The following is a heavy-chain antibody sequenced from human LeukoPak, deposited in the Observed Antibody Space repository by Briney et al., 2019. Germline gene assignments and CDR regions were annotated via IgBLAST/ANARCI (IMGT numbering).Heavy chain of an antibody. D-gene: IGHD3-22*01. Sequence: ASVKVSCKASGGTFSSYAISWVRQAPGQGLEWMGRIIPVFGRANYAQKFQGRVTITTDESTSTAYMELSSLRSEDTAVYYCARDRPFPYYYDSSGYYSPAPYYYYYMDVWGEGTTVTVSS. CDR1: GGTFSSYA. CDR3: ARDRPFPYYYDSSGYYSPAPYYYYYMDV. J-gene: IGHJ6*03. CDR2: IIPVFGRA. V-gene: IGHV1-69*05.